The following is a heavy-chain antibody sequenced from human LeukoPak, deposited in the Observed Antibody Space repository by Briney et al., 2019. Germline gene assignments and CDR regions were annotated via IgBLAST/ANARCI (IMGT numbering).Heavy chain of an antibody. J-gene: IGHJ4*02. CDR1: GFNFSRKYW. CDR3: ARGRYFDWLFDY. Sequence: GGSLRLSCAASGFNFSRKYWMTWVRQAPGKGLEWVANINHDGSKKYYVDSVKGRFTISTDEAKNSLCLQMNSLRAEDTAVYYCARGRYFDWLFDYWGQGTLVTVSS. V-gene: IGHV3-7*03. CDR2: INHDGSKK. D-gene: IGHD3-9*01.